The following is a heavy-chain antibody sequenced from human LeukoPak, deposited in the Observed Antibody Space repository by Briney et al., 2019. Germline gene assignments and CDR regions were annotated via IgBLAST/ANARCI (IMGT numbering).Heavy chain of an antibody. V-gene: IGHV3-7*03. CDR2: IKQDGSEK. D-gene: IGHD2-2*01. CDR3: ASVGRSRYCSGTSCQVH. J-gene: IGHJ4*02. CDR1: GFTLSSYW. Sequence: GGSLRLSCAASGFTLSSYWMSWVRQAPGKGLEWVANIKQDGSEKYYVDSVKGRFTISRDNAKNSLYLQMNSLRAEDTAVYYCASVGRSRYCSGTSCQVHWGQGTLVTVSS.